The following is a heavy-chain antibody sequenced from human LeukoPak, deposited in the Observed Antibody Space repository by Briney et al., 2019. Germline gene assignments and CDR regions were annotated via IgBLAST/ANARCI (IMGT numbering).Heavy chain of an antibody. J-gene: IGHJ4*02. Sequence: SETLSLTCAVYGGSFSGYYWSWIRQPPGKGLEWIGEINHSGSTNYNPSLKSRVTTSVDTSKNQFSLKLSSVTAADTAVYYCARGVPYYYDSSGYYYFDYWGQGTLVTVSS. CDR1: GGSFSGYY. CDR3: ARGVPYYYDSSGYYYFDY. V-gene: IGHV4-34*01. CDR2: INHSGST. D-gene: IGHD3-22*01.